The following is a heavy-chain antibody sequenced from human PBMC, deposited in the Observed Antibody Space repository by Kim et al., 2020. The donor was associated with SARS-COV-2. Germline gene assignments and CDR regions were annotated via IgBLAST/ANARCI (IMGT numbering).Heavy chain of an antibody. J-gene: IGHJ6*02. Sequence: SETLSLTCAVYGVSFNDYYWSWIRQTPGKGLEWIGEINHSGSTNYNPSLKSRVIISVDTSKNQFSLKLSSVTAADTAVYYCAGGQDVDSGRYGGMDVWGQGTTVTVSS. CDR3: AGGQDVDSGRYGGMDV. CDR1: GVSFNDYY. D-gene: IGHD3-10*01. CDR2: INHSGST. V-gene: IGHV4-34*01.